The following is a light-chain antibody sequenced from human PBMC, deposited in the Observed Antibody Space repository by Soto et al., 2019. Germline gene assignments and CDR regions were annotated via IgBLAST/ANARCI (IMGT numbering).Light chain of an antibody. Sequence: DIQMTQSLSSLSASVGDRVTITCQANQDINNSLNWYQQRPVEAPKLLIYDASILEAGVPSMLSGSGFGTTFTLTISSLQPEDFATYYCKQFDNLPLTFGGGTKVELK. J-gene: IGKJ4*01. V-gene: IGKV1-33*01. CDR2: DAS. CDR1: QDINNS. CDR3: KQFDNLPLT.